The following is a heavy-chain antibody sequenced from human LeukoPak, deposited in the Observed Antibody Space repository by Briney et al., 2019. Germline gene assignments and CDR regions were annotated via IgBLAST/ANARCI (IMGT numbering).Heavy chain of an antibody. V-gene: IGHV1-69*05. CDR3: AVQQQLEGPFDY. CDR2: IIPIFGTA. J-gene: IGHJ4*02. CDR1: GGTFSSYA. Sequence: ASVKVSCKASGGTFSSYAISWVRQAPGQGLEWRGGIIPIFGTANYAQKFRGRVTITTDESTSTAYMELSSLRSEDTAVYYCAVQQQLEGPFDYWGQGTLVTVSS. D-gene: IGHD6-13*01.